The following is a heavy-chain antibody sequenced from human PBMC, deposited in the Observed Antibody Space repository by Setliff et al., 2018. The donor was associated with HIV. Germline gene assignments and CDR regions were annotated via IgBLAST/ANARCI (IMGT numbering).Heavy chain of an antibody. CDR2: VFFSGVA. CDR3: ARGNYDTSDYYTNFYYYYMDV. CDR1: GASIDRFF. Sequence: PSETLSLTCTVSGASIDRFFWSWIRQPPGKGLEWIGNVFFSGVATYNPSLKSRVTVSIQTSRSQFSLTLRSVTAADTATYYCARGNYDTSDYYTNFYYYYMDVWGKGTAVTVSS. D-gene: IGHD3-22*01. V-gene: IGHV4-59*01. J-gene: IGHJ6*03.